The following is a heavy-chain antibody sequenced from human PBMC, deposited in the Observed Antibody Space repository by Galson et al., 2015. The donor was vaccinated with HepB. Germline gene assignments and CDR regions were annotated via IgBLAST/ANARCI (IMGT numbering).Heavy chain of an antibody. J-gene: IGHJ4*02. CDR3: AKDKEYSSGWLGYFDY. CDR2: ISYDGSNK. D-gene: IGHD6-19*01. V-gene: IGHV3-30*18. Sequence: SLRLSCAASGFTFSSYGMHWVRQAPGKGLEWVAVISYDGSNKYYADSVKGRFTISRDNSKNTLYLQMNSLRAEDTAVYYCAKDKEYSSGWLGYFDYWGQGTLVTVSS. CDR1: GFTFSSYG.